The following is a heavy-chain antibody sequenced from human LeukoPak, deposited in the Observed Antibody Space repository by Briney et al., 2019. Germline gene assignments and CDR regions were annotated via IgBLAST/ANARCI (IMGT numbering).Heavy chain of an antibody. J-gene: IGHJ4*02. Sequence: ASVKVSCKASGDTFISYHINWVRQAPGQGLEWMGWINPISGYTGSAQKFQGRVTMTRDTSISTAYMELSSLTSEDTAVYYCTRGRGCSTTNCYEYFDYWAWEPWSPFPQ. CDR2: INPISGYT. CDR1: GDTFISYH. V-gene: IGHV1-8*01. CDR3: TRGRGCSTTNCYEYFDY. D-gene: IGHD2-2*01.